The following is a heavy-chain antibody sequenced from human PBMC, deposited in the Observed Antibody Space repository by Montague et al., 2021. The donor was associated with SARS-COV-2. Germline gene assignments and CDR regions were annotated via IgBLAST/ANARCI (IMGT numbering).Heavy chain of an antibody. V-gene: IGHV4-59*01. J-gene: IGHJ2*01. CDR1: GGSISGYY. CDR3: ARRGGGEVFARFMYWYFDV. D-gene: IGHD2-21*01. Sequence: SETLSLTCTVSGGSISGYYWSWFRQSAGKGLEWIGYIYYSGSVTTSYNPSLKSRVSISVDTSENQFSLKLTSVTATDTAVHYCARRGGGEVFARFMYWYFDVWGRGSPVTVSS. CDR2: IYYSGSVTT.